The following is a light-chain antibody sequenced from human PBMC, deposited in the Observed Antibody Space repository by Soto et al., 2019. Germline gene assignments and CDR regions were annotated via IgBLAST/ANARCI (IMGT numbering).Light chain of an antibody. CDR3: QQRSNWPVT. CDR1: QSVSRY. J-gene: IGKJ1*01. V-gene: IGKV3-11*01. CDR2: DTS. Sequence: EIGLTQSPATLSLSPGERATLSCRASQSVSRYLAWYQQKPGQAPRLLIHDTSTRATGVPDTFSGSGSGTEFTLTISSLEPEDFAVYYCQQRSNWPVTFGQGTKVEVK.